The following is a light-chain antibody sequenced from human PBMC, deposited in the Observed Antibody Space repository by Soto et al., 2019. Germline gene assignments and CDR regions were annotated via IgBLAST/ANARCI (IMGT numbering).Light chain of an antibody. CDR1: SSNIGRNS. J-gene: IGLJ1*01. Sequence: QSVLTQSPSASGTPGQRVTISCSGSSSNIGRNSVSWYQKHPGTAPKLLIYGNGNRPSGVPDRFSGSKSGTSASLAITGLQAEDEADYYCQSYDSSLSGSEVFGTGTKVTVL. CDR3: QSYDSSLSGSEV. CDR2: GNG. V-gene: IGLV1-40*01.